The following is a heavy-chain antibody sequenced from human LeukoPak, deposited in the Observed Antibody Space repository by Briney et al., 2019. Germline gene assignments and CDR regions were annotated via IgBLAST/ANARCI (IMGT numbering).Heavy chain of an antibody. CDR2: IYTSGST. Sequence: PSQTLSLTCTVSGGSISSGSYYWSWIRQPAGKGLEWIGRIYTSGSTNYNPSLKSRVTISVDTSKNQFSLKRCSVTASDTAVHYCARVELGVFVDYWGQGTLVTVSS. CDR3: ARVELGVFVDY. J-gene: IGHJ4*02. CDR1: GGSISSGSYY. D-gene: IGHD3-16*01. V-gene: IGHV4-61*02.